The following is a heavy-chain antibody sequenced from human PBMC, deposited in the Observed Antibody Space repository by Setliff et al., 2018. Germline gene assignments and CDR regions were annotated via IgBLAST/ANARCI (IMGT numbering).Heavy chain of an antibody. CDR2: FDPEDGET. V-gene: IGHV1-24*01. CDR1: GYTLTELS. J-gene: IGHJ3*01. CDR3: AISTLSICSGGSCPNAFDV. D-gene: IGHD2-15*01. Sequence: ASVKVSCKVSGYTLTELSMHWVRQAPGKGLEWMGGFDPEDGETIYAQRFQGRVTLTTDTSTSAAYMELRTLRSDDTAVYYCAISTLSICSGGSCPNAFDVWGQGTMVTVSS.